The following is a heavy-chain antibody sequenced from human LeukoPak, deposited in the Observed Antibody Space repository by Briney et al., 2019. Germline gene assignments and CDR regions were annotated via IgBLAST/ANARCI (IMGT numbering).Heavy chain of an antibody. CDR1: GYTFTGYY. J-gene: IGHJ3*02. Sequence: ASVKVSCKASGYTFTGYYMHWVRQAPGQGLEWVGWINPNSGGTNYAQKFQGRVTMTRDTSISTAYMELSRLRSDDTAVYYCARQATPLAASDIWGQETLVTVSS. CDR3: ARQATPLAASDI. V-gene: IGHV1-2*02. D-gene: IGHD5-12*01. CDR2: INPNSGGT.